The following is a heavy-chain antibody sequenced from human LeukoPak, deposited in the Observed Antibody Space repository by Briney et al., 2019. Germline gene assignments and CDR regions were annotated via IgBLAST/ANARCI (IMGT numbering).Heavy chain of an antibody. V-gene: IGHV1-2*02. CDR2: INPNSGGT. CDR1: GYTLTGYY. J-gene: IGHJ5*02. Sequence: ASVKVSCKASGYTLTGYYMHWVRQAPGQGLEWMGWINPNSGGTNYAQKFQGRVTMTRDTSISTAYMELSRLRSDDTAVYYCARDLYCSGGSCYNWSDPWGQGTLVTVSS. D-gene: IGHD2-15*01. CDR3: ARDLYCSGGSCYNWSDP.